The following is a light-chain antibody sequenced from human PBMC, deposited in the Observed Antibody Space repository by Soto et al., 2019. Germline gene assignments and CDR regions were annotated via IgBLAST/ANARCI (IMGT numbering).Light chain of an antibody. CDR3: AAWDDRLSGYV. CDR2: RNN. CDR1: SSNIGSNY. J-gene: IGLJ1*01. V-gene: IGLV1-47*01. Sequence: QTVVTQPPSASGTPGQRVTISCSGSSSNIGSNYVYWYQQRPGTAPKLLIYRNNQRPSGVPDRFSGSKSGTSTSLAISGLRSEDEADYYCAAWDDRLSGYVFGTGTKVTVL.